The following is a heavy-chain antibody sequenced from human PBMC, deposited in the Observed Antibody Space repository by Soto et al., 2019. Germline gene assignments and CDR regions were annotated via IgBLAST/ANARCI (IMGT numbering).Heavy chain of an antibody. CDR1: GYTFTGYY. J-gene: IGHJ6*02. V-gene: IGHV1-2*02. D-gene: IGHD6-19*01. CDR3: ARGSIAVAGLYGMDV. Sequence: ASVQVSCKASGYTFTGYYMHWVRQAPGQGLEWMGWINPNSGGTNYAQKFQGRVTMTRDTSISTAYMELSRLRSDDTAVYYCARGSIAVAGLYGMDVWGQGTTVTVSS. CDR2: INPNSGGT.